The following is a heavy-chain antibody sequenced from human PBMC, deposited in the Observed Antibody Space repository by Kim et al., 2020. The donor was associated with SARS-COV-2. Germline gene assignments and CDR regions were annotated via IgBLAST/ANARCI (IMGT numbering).Heavy chain of an antibody. D-gene: IGHD3-3*01. CDR2: IYYSGST. CDR3: ARFQHDFWSGFYRFDYYYGMDA. V-gene: IGHV4-59*01. J-gene: IGHJ6*02. Sequence: SETLSLTCTVSGGSISSYYWSWIRQPPGKGLEWIGYIYYSGSTNYNPSLKSRVTISVDTSKNQFSLKLSSVTAADTAVYYCARFQHDFWSGFYRFDYYYGMDAWGQGTTVPVSS. CDR1: GGSISSYY.